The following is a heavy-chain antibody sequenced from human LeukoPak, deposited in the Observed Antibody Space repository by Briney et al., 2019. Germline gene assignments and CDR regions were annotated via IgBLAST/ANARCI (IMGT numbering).Heavy chain of an antibody. CDR1: GGSFSGYY. D-gene: IGHD2-2*01. J-gene: IGHJ5*02. CDR2: INHSGST. V-gene: IGHV4-34*01. CDR3: ARGGGGGYCSSTSCHGRRRFDP. Sequence: PSETLSLTCAVYGGSFSGYYWSWIRQPPGKGLEWIGEINHSGSTNYNPSLKSRVTISVDTSKNQFSLKLSSVTAADTAVYYCARGGGGGYCSSTSCHGRRRFDPWGQGTLVTVSS.